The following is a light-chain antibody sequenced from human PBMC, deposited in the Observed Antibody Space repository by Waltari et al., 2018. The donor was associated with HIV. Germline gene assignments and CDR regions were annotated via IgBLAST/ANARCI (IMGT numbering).Light chain of an antibody. CDR3: AAWDGSLSGRV. CDR1: SSNIGSNY. V-gene: IGLV1-47*01. Sequence: QSVLTQPPSASGTPGQRVTISCSGSSSNIGSNYVYWYQQLPGTAPKLLIYRNNQRPSGGPDRFAGSTSGPSASLAISGLRSEDEAAYYCAAWDGSLSGRVFGGGTKLTVL. J-gene: IGLJ3*02. CDR2: RNN.